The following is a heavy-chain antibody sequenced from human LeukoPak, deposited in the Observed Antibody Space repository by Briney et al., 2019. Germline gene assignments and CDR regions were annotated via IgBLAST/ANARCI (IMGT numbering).Heavy chain of an antibody. D-gene: IGHD2-2*02. CDR3: AKGGYCSSTSCYTYYYYYMDV. J-gene: IGHJ6*03. V-gene: IGHV3-23*01. CDR1: GFTFSSYA. CDR2: ISGSGGST. Sequence: GGSLRLSCAASGFTFSSYAMSWVRQAPGKGLEWVSAISGSGGSTYYADSVKGRFTISRDNSKNTLYLQMNSLRAEDTAVYYCAKGGYCSSTSCYTYYYYYMDVWGKGTTVTVSS.